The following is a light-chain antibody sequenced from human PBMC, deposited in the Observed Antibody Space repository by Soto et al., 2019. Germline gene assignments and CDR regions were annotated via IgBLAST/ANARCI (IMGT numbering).Light chain of an antibody. CDR2: RND. CDR1: RSDIGSNY. J-gene: IGLJ2*01. V-gene: IGLV1-47*01. CDR3: ASWDDTLTVPI. Sequence: QSVLTQPPSASGTPGQRVTISCSGSRSDIGSNYVYWYQHLPGMAPKLLIYRNDQRPSGVPDRISGSRSGTSASLAIIGLRSEDEADYYCASWDDTLTVPIFGGGTQLTDL.